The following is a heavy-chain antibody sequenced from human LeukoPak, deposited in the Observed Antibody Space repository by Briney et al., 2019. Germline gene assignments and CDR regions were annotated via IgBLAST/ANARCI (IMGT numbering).Heavy chain of an antibody. J-gene: IGHJ6*02. CDR1: GGSVSSYY. Sequence: PSETLSLTCTVSGGSVSSYYWNWIRQPPGKGLEWIGYIYYSGSTNYNPSLKSRVTISIDTSKNQFSLKLNSVTAADTAVYYCARRNPLYYYYGMDVWGQGTTVTVSS. CDR2: IYYSGST. D-gene: IGHD1-14*01. V-gene: IGHV4-59*02. CDR3: ARRNPLYYYYGMDV.